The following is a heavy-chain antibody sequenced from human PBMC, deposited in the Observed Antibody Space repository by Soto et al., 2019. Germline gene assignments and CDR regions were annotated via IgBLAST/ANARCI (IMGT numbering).Heavy chain of an antibody. J-gene: IGHJ4*02. CDR3: ARGSNGYHFDY. V-gene: IGHV3-30*03. CDR2: ISYDGSNK. D-gene: IGHD5-12*01. Sequence: GGFLRLSCAASGFTFGAYVMHWVRQAPGKGLEWVAHISYDGSNKYYADSVKGRFTISRDNSKNTLYLQMNSLRAEDMAVYYCARGSNGYHFDYWGQGTLVNVSS. CDR1: GFTFGAYV.